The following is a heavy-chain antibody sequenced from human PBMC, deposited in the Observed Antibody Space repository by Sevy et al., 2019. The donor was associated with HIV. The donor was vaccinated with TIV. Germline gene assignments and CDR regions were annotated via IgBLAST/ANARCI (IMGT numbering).Heavy chain of an antibody. CDR3: VKDSIFYDSSSGYRPFYYYGMDV. V-gene: IGHV3-66*03. CDR2: ISSSGSSA. Sequence: GGSLRLSCAASGFNISSNYLSWVRQAPGKGLEWVSVISSSGSSAYYAESVRGRFTISRDNSKNTLYLQMRSLRAEDTAVYYCVKDSIFYDSSSGYRPFYYYGMDVWGQGTSVTVSS. D-gene: IGHD3-3*01. J-gene: IGHJ6*02. CDR1: GFNISSNY.